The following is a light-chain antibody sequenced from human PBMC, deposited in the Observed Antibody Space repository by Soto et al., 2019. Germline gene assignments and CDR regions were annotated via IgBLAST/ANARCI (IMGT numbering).Light chain of an antibody. Sequence: QSALTQPASVSGSPGQSITISCTGTSSDVGGYNYVSWYQQHPGKAPKVMIYDVSKRPSGISNRFPGSKSGNTASLTISGLQVEDEADYYCSSYTSGSTRVVFGGGTKLTVL. CDR2: DVS. J-gene: IGLJ2*01. V-gene: IGLV2-14*03. CDR3: SSYTSGSTRVV. CDR1: SSDVGGYNY.